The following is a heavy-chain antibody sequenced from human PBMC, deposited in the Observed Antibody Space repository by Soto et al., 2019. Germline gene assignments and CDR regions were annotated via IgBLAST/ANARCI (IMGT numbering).Heavy chain of an antibody. CDR2: LNSDGGTT. Sequence: EVQLVESGGGLVQPGGSLRLSCTASGITFSRYWMHWVRQAPGKGLVWVSRLNSDGGTTTYADSVKGRYTISRDDAKNTLYLQMNSLRAEDTAVYYCARVRTTNRWFDLWGQGTLVTVSS. CDR1: GITFSRYW. J-gene: IGHJ5*02. V-gene: IGHV3-74*01. D-gene: IGHD2-2*01. CDR3: ARVRTTNRWFDL.